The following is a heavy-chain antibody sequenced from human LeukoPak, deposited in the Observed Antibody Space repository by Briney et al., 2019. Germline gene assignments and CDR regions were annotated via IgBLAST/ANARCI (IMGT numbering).Heavy chain of an antibody. J-gene: IGHJ4*02. CDR2: IYYSGTT. Sequence: PSETLSLTCTVSGGSISSSSYYWGWIRQPPGKGLEWIGSIYYSGTTYYNPSLKSRVTTPVDTSKNQFSLRLSSVTAADTAVYYCVRGVYSGSYYYQFDYWGQGTLVTVSS. CDR1: GGSISSSSYY. CDR3: VRGVYSGSYYYQFDY. V-gene: IGHV4-39*01. D-gene: IGHD1-26*01.